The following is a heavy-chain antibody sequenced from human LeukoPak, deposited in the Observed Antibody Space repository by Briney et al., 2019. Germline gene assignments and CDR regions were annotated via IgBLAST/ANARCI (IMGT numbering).Heavy chain of an antibody. J-gene: IGHJ4*02. CDR3: ARRLDYFDY. CDR2: IYYSGST. Sequence: SETLSLTCTVSGGSISSYYWSWIRQPPGKGLEWIGYIYYSGSTNYNPSLKSRVTISVDTSKNQFSLKLSSVTAADTAVYHCARRLDYFDYWGQGTLVTVSS. CDR1: GGSISSYY. D-gene: IGHD6-6*01. V-gene: IGHV4-59*08.